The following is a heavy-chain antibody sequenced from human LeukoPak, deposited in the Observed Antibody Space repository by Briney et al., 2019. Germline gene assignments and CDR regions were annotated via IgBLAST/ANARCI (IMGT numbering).Heavy chain of an antibody. J-gene: IGHJ4*02. V-gene: IGHV4-34*01. Sequence: SETLSLTCAVYGGSFSGYYWSWIRQPPGKGLEWIGEINHSGITNNNPSLKGRVTLSVDTSKNQFSLKMSSVTAADTAVYYCARVVSGYHRDPPYYFDYWGQGTLVTVSS. CDR2: INHSGIT. CDR1: GGSFSGYY. CDR3: ARVVSGYHRDPPYYFDY. D-gene: IGHD3-3*01.